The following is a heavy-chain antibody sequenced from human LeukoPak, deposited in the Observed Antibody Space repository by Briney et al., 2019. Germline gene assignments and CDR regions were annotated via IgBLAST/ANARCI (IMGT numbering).Heavy chain of an antibody. D-gene: IGHD4-17*01. CDR2: ISYIGST. Sequence: SRTLSLTCAVSDDSFSSHYWTWIRQPPGKGLEWIGYISYIGSTNYNPSLKSRVTISIDTSKNQFSLKLTSVTAADTAVYYCARDLVTVTKGFDIWGQGTMVSVSS. CDR3: ARDLVTVTKGFDI. V-gene: IGHV4-59*11. CDR1: DDSFSSHY. J-gene: IGHJ3*02.